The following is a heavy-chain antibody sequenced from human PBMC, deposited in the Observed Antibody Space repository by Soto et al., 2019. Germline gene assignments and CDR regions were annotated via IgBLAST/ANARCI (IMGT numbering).Heavy chain of an antibody. D-gene: IGHD2-2*01. V-gene: IGHV3-23*01. CDR3: AKGDCRSTNCYALDY. CDR1: GFTFSTYA. Sequence: EVQLLESGGGLVQPGGSLRLSCAASGFTFSTYAMTWVRQAPGKGLEWVSVISGSGGSTYYPDSVKGRFTISRDNSKNTLYLQMNSLTADDTAVYYCAKGDCRSTNCYALDYWGQGTLVTVSS. CDR2: ISGSGGST. J-gene: IGHJ4*02.